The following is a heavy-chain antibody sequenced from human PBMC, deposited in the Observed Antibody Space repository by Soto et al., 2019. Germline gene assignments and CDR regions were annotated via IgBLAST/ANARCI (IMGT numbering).Heavy chain of an antibody. CDR1: GFTFRDYA. CDR3: AKQEGDPVNRYYFDH. J-gene: IGHJ4*02. CDR2: IFGGGNNP. Sequence: EVQLLESGGGLVQPGGSLRLSCAASGFTFRDYAMSWVRQAPGKGLEWVSSIFGGGNNPYSADSVKGRFSISRDNSKNMLDLQMDSLRVEDTAVYYCAKQEGDPVNRYYFDHCGQGTLVAVSS. D-gene: IGHD2-21*02. V-gene: IGHV3-23*03.